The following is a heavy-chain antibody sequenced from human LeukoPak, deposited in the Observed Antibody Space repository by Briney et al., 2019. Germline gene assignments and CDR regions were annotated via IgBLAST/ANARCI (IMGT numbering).Heavy chain of an antibody. CDR1: GYTFTNYA. V-gene: IGHV1-18*01. Sequence: ASVKVSCKASGYTFTNYAMNWVRQAPGQGLEWMGWFSAYNGNTELAQKFQGRVTLATDASTSTAYVELRSLTSDDTAVYFCARGGSRSRRGDDAFDIWGQGTMVTASS. J-gene: IGHJ3*02. CDR3: ARGGSRSRRGDDAFDI. CDR2: FSAYNGNT. D-gene: IGHD3-10*01.